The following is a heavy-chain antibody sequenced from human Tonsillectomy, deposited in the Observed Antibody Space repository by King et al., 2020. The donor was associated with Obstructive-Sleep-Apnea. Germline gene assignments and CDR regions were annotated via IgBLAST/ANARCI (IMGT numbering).Heavy chain of an antibody. CDR1: GGSISSSSYY. D-gene: IGHD2-15*01. Sequence: QLQESGPGLVKPSETLSLTCTVSGGSISSSSYYWGWIRQPPGKGLEWIGSIYYSGSTYYNPSLKSRVTISVDTSKNQFSLKLSSVTAADTAVYYCARGYCSGGICYSFYFDYWGQGTLVTVSS. J-gene: IGHJ4*02. CDR2: IYYSGST. V-gene: IGHV4-39*07. CDR3: ARGYCSGGICYSFYFDY.